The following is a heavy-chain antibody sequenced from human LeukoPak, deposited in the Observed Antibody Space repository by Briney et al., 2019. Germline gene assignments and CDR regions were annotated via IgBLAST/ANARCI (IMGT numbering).Heavy chain of an antibody. CDR2: IIPIFGTA. Sequence: SVKVSCKAAGGTFSSYASSWVRQAPGQGLEWMGGIIPIFGTANYAQKFQGRVTITADESTSTAYMELSSLRSEDTAVYYCARASADVSSSLYYFHYWGQGTLVTVSS. CDR1: GGTFSSYA. CDR3: ARASADVSSSLYYFHY. V-gene: IGHV1-69*13. J-gene: IGHJ4*02. D-gene: IGHD6-13*01.